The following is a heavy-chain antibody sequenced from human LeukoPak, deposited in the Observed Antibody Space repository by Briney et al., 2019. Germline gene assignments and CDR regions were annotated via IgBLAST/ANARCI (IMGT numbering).Heavy chain of an antibody. CDR3: ARQVVAAGWFDP. CDR1: GGSISSYY. CDR2: IYYSGST. V-gene: IGHV4-59*08. Sequence: PSETLSLTCTVSGGSISSYYWSWIRQPPGKGLEWIGYIYYSGSTNYNPSLKSRVTISVDTSKSQFSLKLSSVTAADTAVYYCARQVVAAGWFDPWGQGTLVTVSS. D-gene: IGHD6-13*01. J-gene: IGHJ5*02.